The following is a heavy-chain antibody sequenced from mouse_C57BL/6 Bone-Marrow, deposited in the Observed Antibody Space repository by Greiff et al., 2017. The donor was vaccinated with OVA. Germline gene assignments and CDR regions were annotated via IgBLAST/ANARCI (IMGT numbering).Heavy chain of an antibody. CDR3: ARDYGNSYAMDY. CDR2: INYDGSST. CDR1: GFTFSDYY. J-gene: IGHJ4*01. Sequence: EVKLMESEGGLVQPGSSMKLSCTASGFTFSDYYMAWVRQVPEKGLEWVANINYDGSSTYYLDSLKSRFIISRDNAKNILYLQMSSLKSEDTATYYCARDYGNSYAMDYWGQGTSVTVSS. D-gene: IGHD2-1*01. V-gene: IGHV5-16*01.